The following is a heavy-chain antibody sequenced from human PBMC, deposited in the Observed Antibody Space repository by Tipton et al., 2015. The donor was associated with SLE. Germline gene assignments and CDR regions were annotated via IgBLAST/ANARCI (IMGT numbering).Heavy chain of an antibody. J-gene: IGHJ3*02. CDR3: ARPLEGVARGAFDI. CDR2: IYYSGST. CDR1: GGSISSGSYY. V-gene: IGHV4-39*07. Sequence: LRLSCTVSGGSISSGSYYWSWIRQPPGKGLEWIGSIYYSGSTYYNPSLKSRVTISVDTSKNQFSLKLSSVTAADTAVYYCARPLEGVARGAFDIWGQGTMVTVSS. D-gene: IGHD3-3*01.